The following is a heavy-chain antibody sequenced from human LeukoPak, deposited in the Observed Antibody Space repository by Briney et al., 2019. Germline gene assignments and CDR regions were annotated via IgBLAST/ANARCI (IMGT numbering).Heavy chain of an antibody. D-gene: IGHD4-11*01. Sequence: PGGSLRLSCAASGFTFSSYAMSWVRQAPGKGLEWASAISGSGGSTYYADSVKGRFTISRDNSKNTLYLQMNSLRAEDTAVYYCARDGNPMTTVTTGFHSWGQGTLVTVSS. CDR1: GFTFSSYA. CDR2: ISGSGGST. CDR3: ARDGNPMTTVTTGFHS. J-gene: IGHJ5*01. V-gene: IGHV3-23*01.